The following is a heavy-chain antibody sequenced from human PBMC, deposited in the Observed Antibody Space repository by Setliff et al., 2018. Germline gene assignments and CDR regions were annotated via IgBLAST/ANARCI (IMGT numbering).Heavy chain of an antibody. CDR1: GFTFSNAW. J-gene: IGHJ6*03. V-gene: IGHV3-15*01. Sequence: GGSLRLSCAASGFTFSNAWMSWVRQAPGKGLEWVGRIKSKTDGGTTDYAAPVKGRFTISRDDSKNTLYLQMNSLKTEDTAVYYCAKGGSVGATSYYYYYMDVWGKGTTVTVSS. CDR2: IKSKTDGGTT. CDR3: AKGGSVGATSYYYYYMDV. D-gene: IGHD1-26*01.